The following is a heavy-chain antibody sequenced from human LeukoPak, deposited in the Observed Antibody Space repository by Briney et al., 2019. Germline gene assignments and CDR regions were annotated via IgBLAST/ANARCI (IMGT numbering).Heavy chain of an antibody. Sequence: ESGPTLVKPTQTLTLTCTFSGFSLSTSGVGVGWIRQPPGKALEWLALIYWDDDKRYSPSLKSRLTITKDTSKNQVVLTMTNMDPVDTATYYCAHRRRWNYGDGFDPWGQGTLVTVSS. CDR3: AHRRRWNYGDGFDP. CDR1: GFSLSTSGVG. D-gene: IGHD4-17*01. V-gene: IGHV2-5*02. J-gene: IGHJ5*02. CDR2: IYWDDDK.